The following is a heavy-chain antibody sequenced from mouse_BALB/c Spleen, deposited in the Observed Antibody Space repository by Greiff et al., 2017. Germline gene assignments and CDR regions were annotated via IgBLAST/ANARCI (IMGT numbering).Heavy chain of an antibody. CDR2: INPSTGYT. Sequence: QVQLQQSGAELAKPGASVKMSCKASGYTFTSYWMHWVKQRPGQGLEWIGYINPSTGYTEYNQKFKDKATLTADKSSSTAYMQLSSLTSEDSAVYYCASLLSAMDYWGQGTSVTVSS. CDR3: ASLLSAMDY. V-gene: IGHV1-7*01. CDR1: GYTFTSYW. D-gene: IGHD2-10*01. J-gene: IGHJ4*01.